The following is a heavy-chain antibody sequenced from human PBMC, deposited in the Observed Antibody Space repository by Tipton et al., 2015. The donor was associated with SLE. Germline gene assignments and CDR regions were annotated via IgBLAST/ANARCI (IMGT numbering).Heavy chain of an antibody. CDR2: IYHRGTT. J-gene: IGHJ6*02. D-gene: IGHD3-16*01. CDR1: GASIINKDYY. V-gene: IGHV4-39*07. CDR3: ARLGAGDIATFRLSYYFYAMDV. Sequence: TLSLTCTLSGASIINKDYYWGWIRQPPGKGLEWIGTIYHRGTTYYSPSLQSRVTISVDTSKNLFSLKLSAVTAADTAVYFCARLGAGDIATFRLSYYFYAMDVWGQGTTVAVSS.